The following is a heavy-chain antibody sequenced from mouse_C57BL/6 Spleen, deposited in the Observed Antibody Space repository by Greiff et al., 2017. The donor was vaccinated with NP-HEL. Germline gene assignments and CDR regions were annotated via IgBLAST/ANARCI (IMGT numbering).Heavy chain of an antibody. CDR2: IDPSDSET. CDR3: ARSAYYSNYWFAY. D-gene: IGHD2-5*01. CDR1: GFTFTSYW. Sequence: QVQLQQPGAELVRPGSSVKLSCKASGFTFTSYWMHWVKQRPIQGLEWIGNIDPSDSETHYNQKFKDKATLTVDKSSSTAYMQLSSLTSEDSAVYYCARSAYYSNYWFAYWGQGTLVTVSA. V-gene: IGHV1-52*01. J-gene: IGHJ3*01.